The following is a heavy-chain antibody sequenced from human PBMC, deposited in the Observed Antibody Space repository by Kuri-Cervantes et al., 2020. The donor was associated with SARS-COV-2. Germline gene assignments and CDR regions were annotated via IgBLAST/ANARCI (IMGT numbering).Heavy chain of an antibody. V-gene: IGHV1-69*13. CDR1: GGTFSNFA. CDR2: IIPVFGTT. D-gene: IGHD2-8*01. Sequence: SVKVSCKASGGTFSNFAISWVRQAPGQGLEWMGGIIPVFGTTSYAQKFQGRVTITADESTSTAYMELRSLRSEDTAVYYCARDGRYCTDGVCSYSYFYYMDVWGKGTTVTVSS. J-gene: IGHJ6*03. CDR3: ARDGRYCTDGVCSYSYFYYMDV.